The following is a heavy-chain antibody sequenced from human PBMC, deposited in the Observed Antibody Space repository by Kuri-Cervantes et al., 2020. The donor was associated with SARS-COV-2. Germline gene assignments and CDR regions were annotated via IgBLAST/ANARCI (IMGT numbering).Heavy chain of an antibody. CDR1: GFTFSSYV. CDR2: IWYDGSNK. CDR3: ARDYYYDSSGYYASYAHGHMDV. J-gene: IGHJ6*02. V-gene: IGHV3-33*01. D-gene: IGHD3-22*01. Sequence: LSLTCAASGFTFSSYVMHWVRQAPGKGLEWVAVIWYDGSNKYYADSVKGRFTISRDNSKNTLYLQMNSLRAEDTAVYYCARDYYYDSSGYYASYAHGHMDVWGQGTTVTVSS.